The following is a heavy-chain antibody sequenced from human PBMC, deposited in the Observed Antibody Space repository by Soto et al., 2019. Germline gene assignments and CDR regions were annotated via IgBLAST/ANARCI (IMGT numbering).Heavy chain of an antibody. CDR2: IHYSGST. J-gene: IGHJ4*02. D-gene: IGHD3-3*01. Sequence: SETLSLTCSVSGGSISNYYWSWIRQPPGKGLEWIGYIHYSGSTKYNPSLKSRVTISVDTSKNQFSLKLSSVTAADTAVYYCAYHLLYGDFDYWGQGTLVTVSS. V-gene: IGHV4-59*12. CDR1: GGSISNYY. CDR3: AYHLLYGDFDY.